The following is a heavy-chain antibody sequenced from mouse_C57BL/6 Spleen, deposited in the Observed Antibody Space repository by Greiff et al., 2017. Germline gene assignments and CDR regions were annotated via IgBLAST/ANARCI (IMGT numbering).Heavy chain of an antibody. V-gene: IGHV5-16*01. CDR1: GFTFSDYY. D-gene: IGHD1-1*01. J-gene: IGHJ2*01. CDR3: ARDYYGSHYFDY. Sequence: EVKLVESEGGLVQPGSSMKLSCTASGFTFSDYYMAWVRQVPEKGLEWVANINYEGSSNYYLDSLKSRFIISRDNAKNLLYLQMSSLKSEDTATYYCARDYYGSHYFDYWGQGTTLTVSS. CDR2: INYEGSSN.